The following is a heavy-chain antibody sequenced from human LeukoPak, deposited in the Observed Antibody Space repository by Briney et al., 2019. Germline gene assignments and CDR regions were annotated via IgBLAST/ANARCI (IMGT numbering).Heavy chain of an antibody. CDR1: GGTFSSYA. CDR3: ARRWFGELSIRFDP. J-gene: IGHJ5*02. V-gene: IGHV1-69*13. CDR2: IIPIFGTA. Sequence: SVKVSCKASGGTFSSYAISWVRQAPGQGLEWMGGIIPIFGTANYAQKFQGRVTITADESTSTAYMELSSLRSEDTAVYYCARRWFGELSIRFDPWGQGTLVTVSS. D-gene: IGHD3-10*01.